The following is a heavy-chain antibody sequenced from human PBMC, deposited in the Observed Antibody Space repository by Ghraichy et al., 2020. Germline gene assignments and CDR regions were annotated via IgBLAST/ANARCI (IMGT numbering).Heavy chain of an antibody. CDR2: ISYGANA. Sequence: SETLSLTCIVSGASISSRSYYWGFIRQSPGKGREWIGSISYGANAYYNPSLKSRVTISLDTSKNHFPLNLNFVTAADTAVYYCATAKWLVYSFDYWVQGSLVTVSA. CDR3: ATAKWLVYSFDY. CDR1: GASISSRSYY. V-gene: IGHV4-39*02. D-gene: IGHD6-19*01. J-gene: IGHJ4*02.